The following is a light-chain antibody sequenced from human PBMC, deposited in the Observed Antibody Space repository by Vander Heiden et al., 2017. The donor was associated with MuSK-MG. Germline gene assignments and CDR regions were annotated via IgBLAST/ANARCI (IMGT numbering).Light chain of an antibody. V-gene: IGKV1-5*01. CDR2: DAS. J-gene: IGKJ1*01. CDR1: QSISNW. Sequence: EIQMTQSPSALSASVGDRVTITCRASQSISNWLAWYQRKPGKAPKLLIFDASTLEYGVPSRFTGSGSGTHFTLTISSLQPDDFATYYCQQYNGYVTFGLGTKVXI. CDR3: QQYNGYVT.